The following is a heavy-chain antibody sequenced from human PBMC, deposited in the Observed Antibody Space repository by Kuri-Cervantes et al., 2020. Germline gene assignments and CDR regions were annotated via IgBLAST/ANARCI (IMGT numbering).Heavy chain of an antibody. D-gene: IGHD3-3*01. CDR3: ARGPKDERFSEWFTPYYMDV. CDR1: GYTFTSYD. Sequence: ASVKVSCKASGYTFTSYDINWVRQATGQGLEWMGWMNPNSGNTGYAQKFQGRVTMTRSTSISTAYMELSSLRSEDTAVYYCARGPKDERFSEWFTPYYMDVWGKGTTVTVSS. CDR2: MNPNSGNT. J-gene: IGHJ6*03. V-gene: IGHV1-8*01.